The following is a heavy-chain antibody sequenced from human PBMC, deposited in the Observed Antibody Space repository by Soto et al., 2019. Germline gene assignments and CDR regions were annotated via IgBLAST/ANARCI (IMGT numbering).Heavy chain of an antibody. CDR3: ATSYDSGFDP. Sequence: GASVKVSCKASGYTFSNYGTTWVRQAPGQGLEWMGRISPKNGNTNYAQNFQDRVTMTADTSSSTAYMELRGLRSDDTAKYYCATSYDSGFDPWGQGTLVTVSS. CDR2: ISPKNGNT. J-gene: IGHJ5*02. D-gene: IGHD3-3*01. CDR1: GYTFSNYG. V-gene: IGHV1-18*04.